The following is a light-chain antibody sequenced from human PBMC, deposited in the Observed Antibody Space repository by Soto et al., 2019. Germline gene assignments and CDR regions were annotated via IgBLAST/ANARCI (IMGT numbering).Light chain of an antibody. CDR1: QSISSW. J-gene: IGKJ2*01. CDR2: KAS. CDR3: QQYHSLYT. V-gene: IGKV1-5*03. Sequence: DIQMTQSPSTLSASVGDRVTITCRASQSISSWLAWYQQKPGKAPKLLIYKASSLESGVQSRFSGSGSGTEFTLTISSLQPDDFATYYCQQYHSLYTFGQGTKLEIK.